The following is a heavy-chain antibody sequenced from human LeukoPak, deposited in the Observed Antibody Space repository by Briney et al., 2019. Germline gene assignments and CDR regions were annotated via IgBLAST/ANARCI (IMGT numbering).Heavy chain of an antibody. D-gene: IGHD3-22*01. V-gene: IGHV3-48*01. CDR3: ARAPQNYYDSSGYSL. J-gene: IGHJ4*02. Sequence: GGSLRLSCAASGFTLSRYSMHWVRQAPGKGLKWVSYISISSATIYYADSVKGRFTISRDNAKNSLYLQMNSLRAEDTAVYYCARAPQNYYDSSGYSLWGQGTLVTVSS. CDR2: ISISSATI. CDR1: GFTLSRYS.